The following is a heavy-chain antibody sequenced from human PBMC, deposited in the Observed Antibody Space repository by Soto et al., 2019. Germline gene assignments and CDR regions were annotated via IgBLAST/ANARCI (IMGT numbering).Heavy chain of an antibody. D-gene: IGHD2-21*01. Sequence: QVQLVESGGGVVQPGTSLRLACAASGFTLSNIGMQWVRQAPGKGLEWVAVISAGGNTKYYADSVKGRFTISRDNSKNTLFLQMYSLRTEDTAVYYCAKESGGERYAAYFDLWRQGTLVTVSA. CDR3: AKESGGERYAAYFDL. CDR1: GFTLSNIG. J-gene: IGHJ4*02. V-gene: IGHV3-30*18. CDR2: ISAGGNTK.